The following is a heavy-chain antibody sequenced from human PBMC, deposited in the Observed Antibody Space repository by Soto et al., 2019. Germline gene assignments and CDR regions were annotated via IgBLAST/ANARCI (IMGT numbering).Heavy chain of an antibody. J-gene: IGHJ6*02. V-gene: IGHV1-18*01. CDR1: GYTFTSYG. CDR2: ISAYNGNT. D-gene: IGHD3-3*01. Sequence: ASVKVSCKASGYTFTSYGISWVRQAPGQGLEWMGWISAYNGNTNYAQKLQGRVTMTTDTSTGTAYMELRSLRSDDTAVYYCARDSRGDFWSGYYTSHYYYGMDVWGQGTTVTVSS. CDR3: ARDSRGDFWSGYYTSHYYYGMDV.